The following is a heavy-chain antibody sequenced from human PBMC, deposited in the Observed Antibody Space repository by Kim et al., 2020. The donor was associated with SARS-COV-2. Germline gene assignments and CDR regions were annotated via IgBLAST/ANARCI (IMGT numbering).Heavy chain of an antibody. Sequence: ASVKVSCKVSGYTLTELSMHWVRQAPGKGLEWMGGFDPEDGETIYAQKFQGRVTMTEDTSTDTAYMELSSLRSEDTAVYYCATYRGVRGVITYYYYGMDVWGQGTTVTVSS. J-gene: IGHJ6*02. CDR3: ATYRGVRGVITYYYYGMDV. CDR1: GYTLTELS. CDR2: FDPEDGET. D-gene: IGHD3-10*01. V-gene: IGHV1-24*01.